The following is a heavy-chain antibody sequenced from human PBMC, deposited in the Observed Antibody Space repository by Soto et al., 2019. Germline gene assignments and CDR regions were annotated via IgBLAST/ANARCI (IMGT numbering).Heavy chain of an antibody. CDR3: ARLVFHCLRGSCEEYYLDGLDV. CDR1: GGSISSTDHY. CDR2: IYFAGST. Sequence: SETLSLTCTVSGGSISSTDHYWGWVRQPPGKGLEWLGSIYFAGSTFHNPALKSRATISVGTSRNQFSLRLTTVTASDTAVYYCARLVFHCLRGSCEEYYLDGLDVWGQGTTVPVSS. D-gene: IGHD2-15*01. V-gene: IGHV4-39*01. J-gene: IGHJ6*02.